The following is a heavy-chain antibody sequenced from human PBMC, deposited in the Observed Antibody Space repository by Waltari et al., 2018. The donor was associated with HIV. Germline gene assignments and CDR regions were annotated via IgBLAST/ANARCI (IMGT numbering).Heavy chain of an antibody. Sequence: EAQLVQSSAEVRKPGESLKISCQGSENMFGPAHEFSTYWIAGVRQQPGKGGGGGGVIRPGKHHTSVAPALQGQVTMSVDRPTNNAYLQWKGLKASGAALYFCARQADMSRGFGMALWGQATTVSVSS. V-gene: IGHV5-51*01. J-gene: IGHJ6*02. CDR2: IRPGKHHT. CDR3: ARQADMSRGFGMAL. CDR1: ENMFGPAHEFSTYW. D-gene: IGHD3-10*01.